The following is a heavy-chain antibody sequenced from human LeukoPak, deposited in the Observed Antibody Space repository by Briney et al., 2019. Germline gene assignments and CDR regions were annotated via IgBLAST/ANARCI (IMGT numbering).Heavy chain of an antibody. V-gene: IGHV4-34*01. Sequence: PSETLSLTCAVYGGSFSGYYWSWIRQPPGKGLEWIGEINHSGSTNYNPSLKSRVTISVDTSKNQFSLKLSSVTAADTAVYYCARFGGDIVVVVAATNAFDIWGQGTMVTVSS. CDR3: ARFGGDIVVVVAATNAFDI. J-gene: IGHJ3*02. D-gene: IGHD2-15*01. CDR1: GGSFSGYY. CDR2: INHSGST.